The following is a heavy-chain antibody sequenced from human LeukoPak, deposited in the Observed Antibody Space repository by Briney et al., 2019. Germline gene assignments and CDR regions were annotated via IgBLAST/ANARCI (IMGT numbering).Heavy chain of an antibody. CDR1: GYTFTRYY. CDR3: ARAESVGSSGHDFDY. J-gene: IGHJ4*02. D-gene: IGHD6-6*01. CDR2: INPSDGST. Sequence: ASVKVSCKASGYTFTRYYIHWVRQAPGQGLEWMGIINPSDGSTSYAQKFQGRVTMTRDMSTSTVYMELSSLRSEDTALYYCARAESVGSSGHDFDYWGRGTLVTVSS. V-gene: IGHV1-46*01.